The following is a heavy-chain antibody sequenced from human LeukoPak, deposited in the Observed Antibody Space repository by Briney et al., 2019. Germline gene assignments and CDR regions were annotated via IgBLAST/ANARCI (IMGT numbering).Heavy chain of an antibody. D-gene: IGHD2-2*01. CDR1: GYTFTGYY. V-gene: IGHV1-2*02. Sequence: GASVKVSCKASGYTFTGYYMHWVRQAPGQGLEWMGWINPNSGGTNYAQKFQGRVTMTRDTSISTAYMELSRLRSDDTAVYYCARSCSSTSCSLDYWGQGTLVTVYS. CDR3: ARSCSSTSCSLDY. J-gene: IGHJ4*02. CDR2: INPNSGGT.